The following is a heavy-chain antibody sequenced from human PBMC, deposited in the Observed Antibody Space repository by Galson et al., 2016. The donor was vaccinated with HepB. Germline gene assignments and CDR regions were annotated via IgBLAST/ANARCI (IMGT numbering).Heavy chain of an antibody. CDR1: GFSFSDHS. CDR3: AKDWHSYGPGGSMDV. CDR2: ITSTSTST. D-gene: IGHD5-18*01. V-gene: IGHV3-48*02. Sequence: SLRLSCAASGFSFSDHSMNWVRQAPGKGLEWVALITSTSTSTYYLESVRGRFTISRDDAKNSLFLQMNGLRDEDTAIYYCAKDWHSYGPGGSMDVWGQGTTATVSS. J-gene: IGHJ6*02.